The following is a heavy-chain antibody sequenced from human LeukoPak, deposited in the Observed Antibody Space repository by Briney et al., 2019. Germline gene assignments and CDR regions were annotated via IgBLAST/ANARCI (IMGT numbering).Heavy chain of an antibody. J-gene: IGHJ4*02. CDR3: AKGQRFYGEYYFDY. D-gene: IGHD4-17*01. Sequence: GGSLRLSCAASGFTFSSYAMNWVRQAPGEGLKWVSGFRGSGAATFYADSVKGRFTISRDNSKNTLYLQMNSLRAEDTAVYYCAKGQRFYGEYYFDYWGQGTLVTVSS. V-gene: IGHV3-23*01. CDR2: FRGSGAAT. CDR1: GFTFSSYA.